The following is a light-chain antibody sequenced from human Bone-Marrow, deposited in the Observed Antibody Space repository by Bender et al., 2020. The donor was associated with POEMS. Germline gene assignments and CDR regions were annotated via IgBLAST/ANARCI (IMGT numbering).Light chain of an antibody. J-gene: IGLJ3*02. Sequence: QSVLTQPPSASGTPGQSVIISCSGTDSNFGGNNVNWYQHLPGTAPRLVVYSNYQRPSGVPDRFSGSKSGTAASLAITGLQADDEGDYHCQSYDSSLSVSVFGGGTKLTVL. CDR3: QSYDSSLSVSV. V-gene: IGLV1-44*01. CDR2: SNY. CDR1: DSNFGGNN.